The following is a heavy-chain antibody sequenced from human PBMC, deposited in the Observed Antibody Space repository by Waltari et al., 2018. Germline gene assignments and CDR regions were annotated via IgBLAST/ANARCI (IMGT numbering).Heavy chain of an antibody. J-gene: IGHJ3*01. CDR2: IYWGDDK. V-gene: IGHV2-5*02. CDR3: VHSLGSSGTPPGGFNF. D-gene: IGHD3-16*01. Sequence: QITLKESGPALVKPTQTLTLTCSFSGFSPSTSGVGVAWLRQPPGKALEWLALIYWGDDKRYSRSLHSRLTVTKATSKNQVVLTVSHMDPSDTATYFCVHSLGSSGTPPGGFNFWGPGTLVAVSS. CDR1: GFSPSTSGVG.